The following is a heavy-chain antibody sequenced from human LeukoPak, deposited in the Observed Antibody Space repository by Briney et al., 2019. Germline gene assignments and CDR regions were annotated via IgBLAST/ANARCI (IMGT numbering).Heavy chain of an antibody. J-gene: IGHJ4*02. Sequence: GGSLRLSCAASGFTFSSCAMNWVRQAPGKGLEWVSAISGSGDSTYYADSVKGRFTISRDNSKNTLYLQMNSLRAEDTAVYYCAKESHSGYSSSWCYPEYWGQGTLVTVSS. V-gene: IGHV3-23*01. CDR2: ISGSGDST. D-gene: IGHD6-13*01. CDR1: GFTFSSCA. CDR3: AKESHSGYSSSWCYPEY.